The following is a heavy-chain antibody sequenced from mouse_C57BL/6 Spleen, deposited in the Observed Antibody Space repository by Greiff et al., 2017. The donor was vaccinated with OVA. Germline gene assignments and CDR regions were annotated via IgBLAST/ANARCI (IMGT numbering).Heavy chain of an antibody. V-gene: IGHV5-17*01. Sequence: EVKLMESGGGLVKPGGSLKLSCAASGFTFSDYGMHWVRQAPETGLEWVAYISSGSSTIYYADTVKGRFTISRDNAKNTLFLEMTRLRSEDTAMYYCARTAKATGYYAMDYWGQGTSVTVSS. CDR3: ARTAKATGYYAMDY. CDR1: GFTFSDYG. D-gene: IGHD3-2*02. J-gene: IGHJ4*01. CDR2: ISSGSSTI.